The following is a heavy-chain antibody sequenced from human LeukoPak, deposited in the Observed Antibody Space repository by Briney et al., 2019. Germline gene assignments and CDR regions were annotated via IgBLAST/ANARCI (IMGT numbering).Heavy chain of an antibody. J-gene: IGHJ4*02. D-gene: IGHD6-19*01. CDR3: ARRPAGAAGLYFDY. CDR1: GYSFVSYW. V-gene: IGHV5-51*01. CDR2: IYPDDSDT. Sequence: GESLKISCKASGYSFVSYWIGWVRQMPGKGLECMGIIYPDDSDTRYSPTFQGQVSISADKSTNTAYLQWSSLKAPDTAMYYCARRPAGAAGLYFDYWGQGALVTVSS.